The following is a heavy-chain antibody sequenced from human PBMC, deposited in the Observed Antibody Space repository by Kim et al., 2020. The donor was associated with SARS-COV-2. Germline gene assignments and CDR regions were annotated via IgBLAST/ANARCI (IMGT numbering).Heavy chain of an antibody. CDR2: ISSDGNDV. CDR1: GFTFNTYT. J-gene: IGHJ4*01. CDR3: TREVRGDVGGFAF. V-gene: IGHV3-21*01. D-gene: IGHD3-16*01. Sequence: GGSLRLSCAASGFTFNTYTMNWVRQAPGKGLEWVSSISSDGNDVFYAASVKGRFTISRDDASNSLFLQMNSLRGDDTSVYYCTREVRGDVGGFAFWGHGTMVTVS.